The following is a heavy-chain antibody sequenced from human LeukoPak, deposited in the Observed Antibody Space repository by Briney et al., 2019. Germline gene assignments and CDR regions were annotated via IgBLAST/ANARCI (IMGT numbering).Heavy chain of an antibody. D-gene: IGHD1-26*01. J-gene: IGHJ3*01. CDR2: ISYSSGTI. Sequence: PGGSLRLSCAASGFTFDEYAMHWVRQAPGKGLEWVSGISYSSGTIGYADSVKGRFTISRDNAKNSLYLQMNSLRPEDTALYYCAKDRGGSSELGDAFDVWGQGTMVRVSS. V-gene: IGHV3-9*01. CDR1: GFTFDEYA. CDR3: AKDRGGSSELGDAFDV.